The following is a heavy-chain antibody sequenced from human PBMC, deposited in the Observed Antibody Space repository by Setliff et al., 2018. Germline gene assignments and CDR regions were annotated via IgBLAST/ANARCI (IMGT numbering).Heavy chain of an antibody. D-gene: IGHD6-19*01. CDR2: IYYSGSA. CDR3: AREQWLDPPGYYYMDV. J-gene: IGHJ6*03. V-gene: IGHV4-39*07. CDR1: GGPISSTTDY. Sequence: SETLSLTCTVSGGPISSTTDYWGWIRHPPGKGLEWIGSIYYSGSANYNPSLKSRVTMSIDTSKNQFSLKLNSVTAADMAVYYCAREQWLDPPGYYYMDVWAKGTTVTVSS.